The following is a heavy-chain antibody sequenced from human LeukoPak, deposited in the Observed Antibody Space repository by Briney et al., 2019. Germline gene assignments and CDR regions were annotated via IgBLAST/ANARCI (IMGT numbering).Heavy chain of an antibody. CDR1: GGSFSGYY. CDR2: INHSGST. J-gene: IGHJ4*02. Sequence: PSETLSLTCAVYGGSFSGYYWSWIRQPPGKGLEWIGEINHSGSTNYNPSLKSRVTISVDTSKNQFSLKLSSVTAADTAVYYCAREVYSSSGYFDYWGQGTLVTVSS. D-gene: IGHD6-6*01. V-gene: IGHV4-34*01. CDR3: AREVYSSSGYFDY.